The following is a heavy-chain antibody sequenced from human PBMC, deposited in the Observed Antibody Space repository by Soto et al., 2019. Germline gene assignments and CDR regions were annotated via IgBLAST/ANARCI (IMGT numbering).Heavy chain of an antibody. D-gene: IGHD2-2*01. J-gene: IGHJ4*02. CDR3: ARVDVGVVVQAAFDAY. V-gene: IGHV4-39*07. Sequence: SETLSLTCTVSGGSVSNNTYYWGWIRQSPGKGLEWIGSIYYDETAYFNPSLKSRVTISVDTSNNQFSLRLSSVTAADTAVYYCARVDVGVVVQAAFDAYWGQGTLVTVSS. CDR2: IYYDETA. CDR1: GGSVSNNTYY.